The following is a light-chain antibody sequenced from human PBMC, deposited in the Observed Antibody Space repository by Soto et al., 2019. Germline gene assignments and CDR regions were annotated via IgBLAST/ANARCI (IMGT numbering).Light chain of an antibody. CDR2: EVS. CDR1: SSDVGSYNL. CDR3: CSYAGSSTFYV. V-gene: IGLV2-23*02. Sequence: SALTQPASVYRSPGQSITISCTGTSSDVGSYNLVSWYQQHPGKAPKLMIYEVSKRPSGVSNRFSGSKSGNTASLTISGLQAEDEADYYCCSYAGSSTFYVFGTGTKVTVL. J-gene: IGLJ1*01.